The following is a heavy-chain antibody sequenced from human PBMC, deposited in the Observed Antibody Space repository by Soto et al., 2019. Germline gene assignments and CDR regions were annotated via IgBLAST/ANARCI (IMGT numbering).Heavy chain of an antibody. V-gene: IGHV3-30-3*01. Sequence: PGGSLRLSCAASGFTFSSYAMHWVRQAPGKGLEWVAVISYDGSSKYYADSVKGRFTISRDNSKNTLYLQMNSLRAEDTAVYYCARDLEYQLLMLGAYYYYGMDGWGQRTTVTVSS. CDR2: ISYDGSSK. CDR1: GFTFSSYA. D-gene: IGHD2-2*01. J-gene: IGHJ6*02. CDR3: ARDLEYQLLMLGAYYYYGMDG.